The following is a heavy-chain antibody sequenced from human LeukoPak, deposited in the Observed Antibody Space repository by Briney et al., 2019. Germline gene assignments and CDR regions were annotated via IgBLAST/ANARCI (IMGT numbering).Heavy chain of an antibody. J-gene: IGHJ4*02. Sequence: GESLKISCKGSRYSFTSYWIGWVRQMPGKGLEWMGIIYPDDSDTRYSPSFQGQVTISADKSISTAYLQWSSLKASDTAMYCCARHRDVAFDYWGQGTLVTVSS. CDR1: RYSFTSYW. D-gene: IGHD5-24*01. CDR2: IYPDDSDT. CDR3: ARHRDVAFDY. V-gene: IGHV5-51*01.